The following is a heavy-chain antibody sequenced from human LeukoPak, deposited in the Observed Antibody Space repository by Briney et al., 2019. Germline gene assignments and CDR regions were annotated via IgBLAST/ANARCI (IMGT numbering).Heavy chain of an antibody. CDR1: GFTFRNFA. V-gene: IGHV3-23*01. CDR3: AGDPQWLVTACFDY. D-gene: IGHD6-19*01. Sequence: GGSLRLSCAASGFTFRNFALTWVRQAPGKGLEWVSTISGSGVNTDYADSVKGRFTISRDSSKNMLYLQMNSLRAEDTAVYYCAGDPQWLVTACFDYWGQGTLVTVSS. CDR2: ISGSGVNT. J-gene: IGHJ4*02.